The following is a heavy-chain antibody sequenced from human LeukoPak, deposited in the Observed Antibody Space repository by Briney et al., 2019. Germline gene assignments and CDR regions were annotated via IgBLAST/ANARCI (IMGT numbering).Heavy chain of an antibody. CDR2: INHSGST. D-gene: IGHD3-9*01. J-gene: IGHJ6*02. V-gene: IGHV4-34*01. CDR3: ARDRNFVSYYYGMDV. CDR1: GGSFSGYY. Sequence: PSETLSLTRAVYGGSFSGYYWSWIRQPPGKGLEWIGEINHSGSTNYNPSLKSRVTISVDTSKNQFSLKLSSVTAADTAVYYCARDRNFVSYYYGMDVWGQGTTVTVSS.